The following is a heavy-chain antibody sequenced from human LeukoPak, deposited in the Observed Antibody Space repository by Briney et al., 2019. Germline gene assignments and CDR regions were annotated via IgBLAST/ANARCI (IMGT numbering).Heavy chain of an antibody. CDR1: GYTFTGYY. CDR3: ARGYCSTTSCYTGLPLGC. CDR2: INPNSGGT. Sequence: ASVKVSCKASGYTFTGYYMHWVRQAPGQGLEWMGWINPNSGGTNYAQKFQGTVTMTRDTSISTAYMELSRLRSDDTAVYYCARGYCSTTSCYTGLPLGCWGQGTLVTVSS. J-gene: IGHJ4*02. D-gene: IGHD2-2*02. V-gene: IGHV1-2*02.